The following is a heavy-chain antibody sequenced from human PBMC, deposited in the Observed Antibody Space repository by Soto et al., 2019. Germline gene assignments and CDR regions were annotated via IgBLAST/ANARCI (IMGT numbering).Heavy chain of an antibody. CDR2: VNHSGRT. V-gene: IGHV4-34*01. J-gene: IGHJ6*02. D-gene: IGHD6-13*01. Sequence: SDTLSLTCAVYGESFSAHYWTWIRQSPGRGLEWIGEVNHSGRTSDNPSLKSRVTISVDTSKNQFSLQLTSVTAADTAVYYCARAPFVLATADTAGFYYGLDVWGQGTTVT. CDR1: GESFSAHY. CDR3: ARAPFVLATADTAGFYYGLDV.